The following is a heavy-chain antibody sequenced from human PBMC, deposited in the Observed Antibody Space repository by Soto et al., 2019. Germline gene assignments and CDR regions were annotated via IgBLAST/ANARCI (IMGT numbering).Heavy chain of an antibody. CDR2: IYYSGST. CDR3: ASTRGHYGDYVFSGDY. CDR1: GGSISSGGYY. D-gene: IGHD4-17*01. J-gene: IGHJ4*02. V-gene: IGHV4-31*03. Sequence: SETLSLTCTVSGGSISSGGYYWSWIRQHPGKGLEWIGYIYYSGSTYYNPSLKSRVTISVDTSKNQFSLKLSSVTAADTAVYYCASTRGHYGDYVFSGDYWGQGTLVTVSS.